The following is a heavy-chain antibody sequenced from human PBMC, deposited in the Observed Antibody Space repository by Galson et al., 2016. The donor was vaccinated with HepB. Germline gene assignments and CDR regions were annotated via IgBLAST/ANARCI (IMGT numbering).Heavy chain of an antibody. Sequence: LRLSCAASGFTFTNYDMHWFRQAPGKGLEWVSYITRSGGTTLYADSVRGRFTISRDNAKNSLYLQMNSLRDEDTAVYYCARDVRGSEDYWGQGTLVTVSS. D-gene: IGHD1-26*01. CDR2: ITRSGGTT. J-gene: IGHJ4*02. CDR1: GFTFTNYD. V-gene: IGHV3-48*02. CDR3: ARDVRGSEDY.